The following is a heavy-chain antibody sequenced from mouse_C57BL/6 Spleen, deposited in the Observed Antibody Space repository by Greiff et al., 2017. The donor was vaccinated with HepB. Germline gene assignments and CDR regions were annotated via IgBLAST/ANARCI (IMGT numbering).Heavy chain of an antibody. CDR1: GFNIKDYY. D-gene: IGHD1-1*01. V-gene: IGHV14-2*01. CDR2: INPEDGET. CDR3: ATTVVPDWYFDV. Sequence: EVQLQQSGAELVKPGASVKLSCTASGFNIKDYYMHWVKQRTEQGLEWIGRINPEDGETKSAPKFQGKATITADTSSNTAYLQISSLTSEDTAVYYCATTVVPDWYFDVWGTGTTVTVSS. J-gene: IGHJ1*03.